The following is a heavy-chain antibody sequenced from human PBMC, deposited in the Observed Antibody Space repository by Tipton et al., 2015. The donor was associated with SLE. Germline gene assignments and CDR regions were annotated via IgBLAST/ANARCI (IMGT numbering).Heavy chain of an antibody. D-gene: IGHD3-22*01. CDR1: GGSISSGGYY. CDR2: IYYSGST. CDR3: ARPGGDSSSGYLFDY. J-gene: IGHJ4*02. Sequence: LRLSCTVSGGSISSGGYYWSWIRQHPGKGLEWIGYIYYSGSTYYNPSLKSRVTISVDTSKNQFSLKLSSVTAADTAVYYCARPGGDSSSGYLFDYWGQETLVTVSA. V-gene: IGHV4-31*03.